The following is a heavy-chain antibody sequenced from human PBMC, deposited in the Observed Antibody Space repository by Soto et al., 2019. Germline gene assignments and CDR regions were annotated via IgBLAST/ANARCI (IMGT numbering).Heavy chain of an antibody. Sequence: EVQLAEYGGGMAQPGGSLRLSCVASGFTFSSYDMHWVRQAPGKGLEYVSSISSNGGTTYYGNSVKGRFTISRDNSKNTLYLQMGSLRAEDMAVYYCVRRVSGNYDYWGQGTLVTVSS. D-gene: IGHD1-7*01. CDR2: ISSNGGTT. CDR3: VRRVSGNYDY. CDR1: GFTFSSYD. J-gene: IGHJ4*02. V-gene: IGHV3-64*01.